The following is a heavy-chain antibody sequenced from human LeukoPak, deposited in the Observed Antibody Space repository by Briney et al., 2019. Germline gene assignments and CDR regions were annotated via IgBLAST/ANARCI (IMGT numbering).Heavy chain of an antibody. CDR2: IIPIFGTA. CDR3: ARSLTGYSSGWFNYYYYYGMDV. V-gene: IGHV1-69*13. D-gene: IGHD6-19*01. J-gene: IGHJ6*02. CDR1: GGTFSSYA. Sequence: SVKVPCKASGGTFSSYAISWVRQAPGQGLEWMGGIIPIFGTANYAQKFQGRVTITADESTSTAYMELSSLRSEDTAVYYCARSLTGYSSGWFNYYYYYGMDVWGQGTTVTVSS.